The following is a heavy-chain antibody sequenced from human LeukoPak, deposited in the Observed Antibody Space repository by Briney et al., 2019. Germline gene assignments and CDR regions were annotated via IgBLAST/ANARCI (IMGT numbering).Heavy chain of an antibody. D-gene: IGHD3-22*01. V-gene: IGHV1-3*01. J-gene: IGHJ4*02. Sequence: GASVKVSCKASGYTFNTYAMHWVRQAPGQRLEWMGWVNAGNGNTKYSQKFQGRVTITRDTSATTVYMELSSLRSEDTAVYYCARGQDGSGDYYAFFDNWGQGTLVTVSS. CDR3: ARGQDGSGDYYAFFDN. CDR1: GYTFNTYA. CDR2: VNAGNGNT.